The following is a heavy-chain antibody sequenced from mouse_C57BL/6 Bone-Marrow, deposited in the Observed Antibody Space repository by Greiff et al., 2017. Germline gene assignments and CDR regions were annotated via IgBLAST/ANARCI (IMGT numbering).Heavy chain of an antibody. CDR1: GYTFTSYW. Sequence: QVQLQQPGAELVRPGSSVKLSCKASGYTFTSYWMDWVKQRPGQGLEWIGNIYPSDSETHYNQKFKDKATLTVDKSSSTAYMQLSSLTSYDSAVYYCARGITTVVPYYYAMDYWGQGTSVTVSS. CDR3: ARGITTVVPYYYAMDY. CDR2: IYPSDSET. D-gene: IGHD1-1*01. V-gene: IGHV1-61*01. J-gene: IGHJ4*01.